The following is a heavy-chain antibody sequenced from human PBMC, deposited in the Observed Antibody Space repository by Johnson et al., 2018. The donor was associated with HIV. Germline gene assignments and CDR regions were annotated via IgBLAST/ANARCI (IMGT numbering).Heavy chain of an antibody. D-gene: IGHD3-9*01. V-gene: IGHV3-11*04. CDR3: ARRALHYDVSTDYPVAANAFDI. J-gene: IGHJ3*02. CDR1: GFIFSDYY. CDR2: ISSSGTII. Sequence: QVQLVESGGGLVKAGGSLRLSCAASGFIFSDYYMSWIRQAPGKGLEWVSYISSSGTIIYYVDSVKGRFTISRDNAKNSLYLQMNSLPAADTAVYYCARRALHYDVSTDYPVAANAFDIWGQGTMVTVSS.